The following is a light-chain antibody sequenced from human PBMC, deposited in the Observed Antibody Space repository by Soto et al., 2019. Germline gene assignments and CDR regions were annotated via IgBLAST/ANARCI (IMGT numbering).Light chain of an antibody. CDR3: HQRSNWPPLT. Sequence: EIVLTQSPATLSLSPGERATLSCRASQSVGGYLDWYQQKPGQAPRLLIYYASNRASGIPARFSGSGSGAEFTLTISSIEPEDLAVYYCHQRSNWPPLTFGGGTKVEIK. V-gene: IGKV3-11*01. J-gene: IGKJ4*01. CDR2: YAS. CDR1: QSVGGY.